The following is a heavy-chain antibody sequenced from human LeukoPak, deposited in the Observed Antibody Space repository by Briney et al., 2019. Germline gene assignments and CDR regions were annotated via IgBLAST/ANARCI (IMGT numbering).Heavy chain of an antibody. CDR1: GGTFSSYA. D-gene: IGHD3-22*01. CDR3: ARGDSSGYSSNWFDP. CDR2: ISAYNGNT. Sequence: ASVKVSCKASGGTFSSYAISWVRQAPGQGLEWMGWISAYNGNTNYAQKLQGRVTMTTDTSTSTAYMELRSLRSDDTAVYYCARGDSSGYSSNWFDPWGQGTLVTVSS. V-gene: IGHV1-18*01. J-gene: IGHJ5*02.